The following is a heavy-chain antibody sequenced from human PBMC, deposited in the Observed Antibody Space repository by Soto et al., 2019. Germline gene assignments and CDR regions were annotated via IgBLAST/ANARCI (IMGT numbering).Heavy chain of an antibody. D-gene: IGHD1-7*01. V-gene: IGHV4-59*01. CDR2: IYYTGNT. J-gene: IGHJ5*02. CDR3: ARDVNRWELRGFFDP. Sequence: SETLSVTGSVSGGSIVDYYWSWIRQRPGKGLEWIGFIYYTGNTRYNPSLGSRVTISLDTSKNQFSLKLTSATAADTAFYYCARDVNRWELRGFFDPWGRGALVTVSS. CDR1: GGSIVDYY.